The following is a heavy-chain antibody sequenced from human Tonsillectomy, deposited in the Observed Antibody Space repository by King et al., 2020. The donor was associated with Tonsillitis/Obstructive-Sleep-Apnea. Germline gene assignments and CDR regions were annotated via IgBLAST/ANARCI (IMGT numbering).Heavy chain of an antibody. D-gene: IGHD5-12*01. CDR3: ARGGDHGYSGYVNFDY. CDR2: INAGNGNT. V-gene: IGHV1-3*01. J-gene: IGHJ4*02. Sequence: QLVQSGAEVMKPGASVKVSCKASGFTFTSYAIHWVRQAPGQRLEWMGWINAGNGNTKYSQRLQGRLTITRDTSASTAFMEVSSMRSEDTAVYYSARGGDHGYSGYVNFDYWGQGTLVTVSS. CDR1: GFTFTSYA.